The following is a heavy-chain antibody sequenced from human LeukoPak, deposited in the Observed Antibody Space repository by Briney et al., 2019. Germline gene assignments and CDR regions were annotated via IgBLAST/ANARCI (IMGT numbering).Heavy chain of an antibody. V-gene: IGHV1-69*13. Sequence: ASVKVSCKASGGTFSSYAISWVRQAPGQGLEWMGGIIPIFGTANYAQKFQGRVTITADESTSTAYMELSSLRSEDTAVYYCARDRGNIVVAPNAIRGWFDPWGQGTLVTVSS. J-gene: IGHJ5*02. CDR1: GGTFSSYA. CDR3: ARDRGNIVVAPNAIRGWFDP. D-gene: IGHD2-2*02. CDR2: IIPIFGTA.